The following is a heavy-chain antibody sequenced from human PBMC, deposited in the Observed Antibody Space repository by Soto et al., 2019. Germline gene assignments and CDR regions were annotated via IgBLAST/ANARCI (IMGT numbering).Heavy chain of an antibody. CDR3: AKHRGGSSNSWPFEP. Sequence: EVQLLESGGALVQPGGSLRLSCAASGFTFSSFAMSWVRQAPGKGLGWVSTISVNYVSTYYADSVKGRFTISRDNSKNPLSLQMNSLRAEDTAVYYCAKHRGGSSNSWPFEPWGQGTLVTVSS. D-gene: IGHD2-15*01. CDR1: GFTFSSFA. J-gene: IGHJ5*02. CDR2: ISVNYVST. V-gene: IGHV3-23*01.